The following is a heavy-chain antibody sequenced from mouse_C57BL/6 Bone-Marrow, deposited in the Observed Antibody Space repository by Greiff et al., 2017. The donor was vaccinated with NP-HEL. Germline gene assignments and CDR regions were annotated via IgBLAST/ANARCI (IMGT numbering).Heavy chain of an antibody. Sequence: EVQLQESGGGLVQPGGSMKLSCVASGFTFSNYWMNWVRQSPEKGLEWVAQIRLKSDNYATHYAESVKGRFTISRDDSKSSVYLQMNNLRAEDTGIYYCTICYYGSSSSYWYFDVWGTGTTVTVSS. CDR3: TICYYGSSSSYWYFDV. J-gene: IGHJ1*03. CDR1: GFTFSNYW. CDR2: IRLKSDNYAT. D-gene: IGHD1-1*01. V-gene: IGHV6-3*01.